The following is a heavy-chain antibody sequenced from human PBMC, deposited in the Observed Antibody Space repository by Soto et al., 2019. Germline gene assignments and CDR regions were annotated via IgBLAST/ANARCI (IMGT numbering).Heavy chain of an antibody. J-gene: IGHJ3*01. CDR2: MSDSGSTT. Sequence: EVQLLGSGGGLVQPGGSLRLPCAASGFGFSDSAMTWVRQARGKGLEWVSSMSDSGSTTYYSDSVKGLFTISRDSSQNTLSLAVNSLRVDDTAVYYCAKHHVALIVVKIAFDVWGQGTMVTVPS. CDR3: AKHHVALIVVKIAFDV. D-gene: IGHD2-15*01. V-gene: IGHV3-23*01. CDR1: GFGFSDSA.